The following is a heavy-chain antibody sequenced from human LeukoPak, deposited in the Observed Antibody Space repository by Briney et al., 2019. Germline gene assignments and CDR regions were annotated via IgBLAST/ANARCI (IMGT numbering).Heavy chain of an antibody. D-gene: IGHD2-15*01. CDR1: GFTVSSNY. CDR2: IYSGGST. V-gene: IGHV3-53*01. CDR3: ASLYCSGGHDY. J-gene: IGHJ4*02. Sequence: GGSLRLSCAASGFTVSSNYMSWVRQAPGKGLGWVPVIYSGGSTYYADSVKGRFTISRDNSKNTLYLQMNSLRAEDTAVYYCASLYCSGGHDYWGQGTLVTVSS.